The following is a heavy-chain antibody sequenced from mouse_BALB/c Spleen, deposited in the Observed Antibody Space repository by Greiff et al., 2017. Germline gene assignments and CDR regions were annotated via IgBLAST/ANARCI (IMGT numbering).Heavy chain of an antibody. CDR2: IDPSDSYT. V-gene: IGHV1-69*02. Sequence: QVQLQQPGAELVKPGASVKLSCKASGYTFTSYWMHWVKQRPGQGLEWIGEIDPSDSYTNYNQKFKGKATLTVDKSSSTAYMQLSSLTSEDSAVYYCARKKTGRDYFDYWGQGTTLTVSS. CDR1: GYTFTSYW. J-gene: IGHJ2*01. D-gene: IGHD4-1*01. CDR3: ARKKTGRDYFDY.